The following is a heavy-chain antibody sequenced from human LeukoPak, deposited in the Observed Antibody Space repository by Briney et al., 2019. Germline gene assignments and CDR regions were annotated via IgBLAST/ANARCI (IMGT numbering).Heavy chain of an antibody. CDR1: GGSMTYYY. CDR2: IYYSGNT. Sequence: SETLSLTSTVSGGSMTYYYWTWIRQPPGQGLEWIGYIYYSGNTNYNPSLKSGVTISVDTSKNQFSLMLGSVTAADTAVFYCARQRGGYVDYWGRGTLVTVSS. V-gene: IGHV4-59*08. D-gene: IGHD2-15*01. J-gene: IGHJ4*02. CDR3: ARQRGGYVDY.